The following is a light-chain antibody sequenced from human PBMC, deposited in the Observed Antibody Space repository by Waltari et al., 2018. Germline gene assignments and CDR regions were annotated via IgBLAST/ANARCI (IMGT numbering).Light chain of an antibody. CDR2: EVT. J-gene: IGLJ1*01. Sequence: QSALTQPASVSGSPGQSITISCTGTSSDVGRYNLVSWYQQHPGKAPKLMIFEVTKRPSVVSNRFSGSTSGNTASLTISGLQAEDEADYYCCSYAGSATPYVFGTGTKVTVL. CDR3: CSYAGSATPYV. V-gene: IGLV2-23*02. CDR1: SSDVGRYNL.